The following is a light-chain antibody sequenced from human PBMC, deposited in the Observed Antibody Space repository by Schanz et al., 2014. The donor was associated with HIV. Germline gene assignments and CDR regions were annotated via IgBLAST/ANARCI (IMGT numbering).Light chain of an antibody. CDR3: CSYAGSSAPVV. CDR2: EAT. Sequence: QSVLTQPASVSGSPGQSITISCTGTSSSVGASNLVPWYQHHPGKAPQLIIYEATRRPSGVSNRFSGSKSGNTASLTVSGLQAADEADYFCCSYAGSSAPVVFGGGTKLTVL. J-gene: IGLJ2*01. CDR1: SSSVGASNL. V-gene: IGLV2-23*01.